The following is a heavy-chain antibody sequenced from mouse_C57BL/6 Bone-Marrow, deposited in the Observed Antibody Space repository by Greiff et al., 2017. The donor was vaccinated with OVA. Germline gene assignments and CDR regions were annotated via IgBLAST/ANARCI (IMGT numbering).Heavy chain of an antibody. Sequence: VQLQQPGAELVKPGASVKVSCKASGYTFTSYWMHWVKQRPGQGLEWIGRIHPSDSDTNYNQKFKGKATLTVDKSSSTAYMKLSSLTSEDSAVYYCAITISSPQYFDVWGTGTTVTVSS. CDR2: IHPSDSDT. CDR3: AITISSPQYFDV. D-gene: IGHD1-1*01. V-gene: IGHV1-74*01. J-gene: IGHJ1*03. CDR1: GYTFTSYW.